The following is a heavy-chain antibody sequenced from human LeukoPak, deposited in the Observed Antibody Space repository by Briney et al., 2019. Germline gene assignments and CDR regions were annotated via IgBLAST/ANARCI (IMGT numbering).Heavy chain of an antibody. D-gene: IGHD4-23*01. Sequence: KTSETLSLTCTVSGASINSFYWNWIRQSPGKGLEWIGFIHVSGGTSYDPSLKSRVTISIDTSKNQFSLRLNSVTAADTAVYYCAKGTSTVVTPNYYYYYSMDVWGKGTTVTVSS. CDR2: IHVSGGT. J-gene: IGHJ6*03. CDR1: GASINSFY. CDR3: AKGTSTVVTPNYYYYYSMDV. V-gene: IGHV4-4*09.